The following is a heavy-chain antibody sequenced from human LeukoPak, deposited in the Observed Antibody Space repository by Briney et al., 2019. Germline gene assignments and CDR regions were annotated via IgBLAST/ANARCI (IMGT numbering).Heavy chain of an antibody. CDR3: ARQFGYYGDYWWFDP. CDR2: IYYSGST. D-gene: IGHD4-17*01. CDR1: GGSISSSSYY. Sequence: SETLSLTCTVSGGSISSSSYYWGWIRQPPGKGLEWIGSIYYSGSTYYNPSLKSRVTISVDTSKNQFSLKLSSVTAADTAVYYCARQFGYYGDYWWFDPWGQGTLVTVSS. J-gene: IGHJ5*02. V-gene: IGHV4-39*07.